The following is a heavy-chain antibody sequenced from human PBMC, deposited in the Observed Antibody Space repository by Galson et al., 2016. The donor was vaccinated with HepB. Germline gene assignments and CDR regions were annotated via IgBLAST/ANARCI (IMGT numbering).Heavy chain of an antibody. Sequence: SVKVSCKASGYTFSSFGVSWVRQAPGLGLEWMGWISSSNGVTKNAKTLQGRVTMTTDTSTNTAYMELTNLRSDDTAVYYCAVGLVPTAYNYWGQGTLVTVSS. J-gene: IGHJ4*02. CDR3: AVGLVPTAYNY. D-gene: IGHD3/OR15-3a*01. CDR1: GYTFSSFG. CDR2: ISSSNGVT. V-gene: IGHV1-18*01.